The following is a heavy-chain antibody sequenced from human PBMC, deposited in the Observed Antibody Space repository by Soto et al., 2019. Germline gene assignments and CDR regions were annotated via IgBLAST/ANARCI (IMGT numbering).Heavy chain of an antibody. V-gene: IGHV1-69*02. CDR1: GDTFNFYT. J-gene: IGHJ4*02. D-gene: IGHD3-10*01. CDR2: FNPILSFS. Sequence: QVQLVQSGAAVKKPGSSVKVSCKASGDTFNFYTINWVRQAPGLGLEWMGRFNPILSFSNSALKFQGRVTLTADKSTSTAYMVLSSLRSEDTAIYYCETSFGSGSRAFDYWGQGALVTVSS. CDR3: ETSFGSGSRAFDY.